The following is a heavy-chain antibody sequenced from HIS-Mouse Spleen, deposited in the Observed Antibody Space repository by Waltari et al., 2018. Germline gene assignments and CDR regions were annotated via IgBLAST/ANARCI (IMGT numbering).Heavy chain of an antibody. J-gene: IGHJ6*02. CDR1: GGSISSGGYY. V-gene: IGHV4-31*03. CDR2: IYYSGST. Sequence: QVQLQESGPGLVKPSQTLSLTCTVSGGSISSGGYYWSWIRQHPGKGLEWIGYIYYSGSTYYNPSLKSRVTISVDTSKNQFSRKLSSVTAADTAVYYCAREKGYYGSGSYYYYYYGMDVWGQGTTVTVSS. D-gene: IGHD3-10*01. CDR3: AREKGYYGSGSYYYYYYGMDV.